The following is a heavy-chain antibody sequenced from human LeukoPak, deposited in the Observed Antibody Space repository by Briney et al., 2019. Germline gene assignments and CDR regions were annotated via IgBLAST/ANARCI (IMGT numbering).Heavy chain of an antibody. CDR1: GFTFSDYY. CDR3: ASEDYYGSGSYGGY. Sequence: GGSLRLSCAASGFTFSDYYMSWIRQAPGKGLEWVSYISSSGSTIYYADSVKGRFTISRDNAKNSLYLQMNSLKAEDTAVYYCASEDYYGSGSYGGYWGQGTLVTVSS. D-gene: IGHD3-10*01. J-gene: IGHJ4*02. V-gene: IGHV3-11*01. CDR2: ISSSGSTI.